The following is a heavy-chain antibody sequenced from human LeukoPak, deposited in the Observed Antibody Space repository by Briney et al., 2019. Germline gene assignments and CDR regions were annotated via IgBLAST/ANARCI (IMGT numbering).Heavy chain of an antibody. D-gene: IGHD3-16*01. Sequence: PGASLRLSCAASGFSCDDYDMSWVRQGPGKGLECLSGINWNGGSTGYADSVKGRFTISRDNAINSLYLQMSSLRAKDTALYYCAREEGGYFDYWGQGTLVTVSS. CDR2: INWNGGST. V-gene: IGHV3-20*04. J-gene: IGHJ4*02. CDR3: AREEGGYFDY. CDR1: GFSCDDYD.